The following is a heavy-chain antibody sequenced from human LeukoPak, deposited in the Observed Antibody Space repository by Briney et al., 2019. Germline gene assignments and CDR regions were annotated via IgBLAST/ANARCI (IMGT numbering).Heavy chain of an antibody. CDR1: GFTFSSYS. D-gene: IGHD6-13*01. V-gene: IGHV3-48*01. J-gene: IGHJ6*03. CDR2: ISSSSSTI. CDR3: ARKSVAAAVRYMDV. Sequence: GGSLRLSCAASGFTFSSYSMNWVRQAPGKGLEWISYISSSSSTIYYADSEKGRFTISRDNAKNSLYLQMNSLRAEDTALYYCARKSVAAAVRYMDVWGKGTTVTVSS.